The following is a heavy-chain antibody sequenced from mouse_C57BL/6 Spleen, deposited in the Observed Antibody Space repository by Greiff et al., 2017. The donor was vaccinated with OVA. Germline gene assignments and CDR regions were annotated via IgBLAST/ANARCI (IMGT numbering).Heavy chain of an antibody. J-gene: IGHJ1*03. CDR1: GYAFSSSW. D-gene: IGHD2-14*01. V-gene: IGHV1-82*01. CDR2: LYPGDGDT. CDR3: ARGGGYNWYFDV. Sequence: QVQLQQSGPELVKPGASVKISCKASGYAFSSSWMNWVKQRPGKGLEWIGRLYPGDGDTNYNGKFKGKATLTADKSSSTAYMQLSSLTSEDSAVYFCARGGGYNWYFDVWGTGTTVTVSS.